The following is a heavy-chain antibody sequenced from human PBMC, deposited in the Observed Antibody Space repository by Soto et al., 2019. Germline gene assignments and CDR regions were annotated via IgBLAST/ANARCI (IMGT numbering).Heavy chain of an antibody. J-gene: IGHJ4*02. CDR1: GVSFSSYY. CDR3: ARTDYSNYGLYFDY. CDR2: IHYSGST. Sequence: SETLSLTCAVSGVSFSSYYWSWIRQPPGKGLEWIGYIHYSGSTSYNPSLKSRVAISVDTSENQFSLKLSSVTAADTAVYYCARTDYSNYGLYFDYWGQGTLVTVS. V-gene: IGHV4-59*08. D-gene: IGHD4-4*01.